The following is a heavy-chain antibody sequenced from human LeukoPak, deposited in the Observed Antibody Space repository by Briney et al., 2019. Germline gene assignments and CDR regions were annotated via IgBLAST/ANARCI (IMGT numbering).Heavy chain of an antibody. J-gene: IGHJ4*02. CDR3: ARDRVGVTSDYFDF. CDR2: ISSSSSYT. CDR1: GFTFSDYY. D-gene: IGHD1-26*01. V-gene: IGHV3-11*06. Sequence: GGSLRLSCAASGFTFSDYYMSWIRQAPGKGLEWVSYISSSSSYTNYADSVRGRFTISRDNAKNSLYLQMNSLRDEDTAVYYCARDRVGVTSDYFDFWGQGTLVTVSS.